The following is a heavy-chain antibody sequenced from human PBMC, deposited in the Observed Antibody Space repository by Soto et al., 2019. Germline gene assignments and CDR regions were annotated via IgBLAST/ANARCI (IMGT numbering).Heavy chain of an antibody. CDR2: INPATGAA. CDR1: GYPVTAYY. CDR3: ARGGGVGVAGSAAFDM. J-gene: IGHJ3*02. Sequence: QLHLVQSGAVVKKPGASVTVSCSASGYPVTAYYMHWVRQAPGRGLEWMGGINPATGAAKYTQTFQGRVTMARDTSTSTGFMEPGGLASWDTAVFYCARGGGVGVAGSAAFDMWGQGTLVTVSS. D-gene: IGHD3-3*01. V-gene: IGHV1-2*02.